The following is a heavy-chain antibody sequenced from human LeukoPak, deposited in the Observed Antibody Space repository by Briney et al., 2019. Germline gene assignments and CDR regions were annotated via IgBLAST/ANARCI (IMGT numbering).Heavy chain of an antibody. V-gene: IGHV1-2*02. Sequence: ASVKVSCKASGYTFTGYYMHWVRQAPGQGLEWMGWINPNSGGTNYAQKFQGRVTMTRDTSISTAYMELSRLRSGDTAVYYCARDWYYYDSSGYNGAENFDYWGQGTLVTVSS. D-gene: IGHD3-22*01. CDR1: GYTFTGYY. CDR2: INPNSGGT. J-gene: IGHJ4*02. CDR3: ARDWYYYDSSGYNGAENFDY.